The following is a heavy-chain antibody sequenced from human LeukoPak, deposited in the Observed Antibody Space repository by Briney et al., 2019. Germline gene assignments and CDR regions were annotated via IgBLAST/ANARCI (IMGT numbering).Heavy chain of an antibody. CDR2: INHSGST. J-gene: IGHJ5*02. CDR3: ARTPHYYGSGSYYWYNWFDP. Sequence: SETLSLTCAVYGGSFSGYYWSWIRQPPEKGLEWIGEINHSGSTNYNPSLKSRVTISVDTSKNQFSLKLSSVTAADTAVYYCARTPHYYGSGSYYWYNWFDPWGQGTLVTVSS. V-gene: IGHV4-34*01. CDR1: GGSFSGYY. D-gene: IGHD3-10*01.